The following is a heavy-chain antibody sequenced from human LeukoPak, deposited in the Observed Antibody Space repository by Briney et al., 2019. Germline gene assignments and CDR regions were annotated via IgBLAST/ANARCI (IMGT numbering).Heavy chain of an antibody. V-gene: IGHV3-11*01. D-gene: IGHD6-13*01. CDR1: GFTFSDYY. CDR3: ARDRLIAAAGTLKISYYYGMDV. J-gene: IGHJ6*02. CDR2: ISSSGSTI. Sequence: GGSLRLSCAASGFTFSDYYVSWIRQAPGKGLEWVSYISSSGSTIYYADSVKGRFTISRDNAKNSLYLQMNSLRAEDTAVYYCARDRLIAAAGTLKISYYYGMDVWGQGTTVTVSS.